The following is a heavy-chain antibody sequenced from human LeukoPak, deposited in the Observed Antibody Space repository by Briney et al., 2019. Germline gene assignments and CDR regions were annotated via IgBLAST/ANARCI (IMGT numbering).Heavy chain of an antibody. V-gene: IGHV3-21*01. CDR2: ISGGSDDI. CDR3: VRIPNNAGFPNWFDP. D-gene: IGHD2-21*01. CDR1: GFSFSTSA. J-gene: IGHJ5*02. Sequence: GEPLRLSCAASGFSFSTSALNWVRQAPGKGLEWVSSISGGSDDIHYADSVKGRFTISRDNAKNSVYLQMNSLRAEDTALYYCVRIPNNAGFPNWFDPWGQGTLVTVSS.